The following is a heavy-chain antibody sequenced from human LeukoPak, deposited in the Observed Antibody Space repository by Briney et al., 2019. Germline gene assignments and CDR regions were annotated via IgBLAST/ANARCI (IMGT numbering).Heavy chain of an antibody. J-gene: IGHJ4*02. D-gene: IGHD3-9*01. CDR3: ARATTYDILTGYFDY. Sequence: GGSLRLSCAASGFTFSSYTMNWVRQAPGKGLEWVSSISSSSSYIYYAESVKGRFTMSRDNAKNSLYLQMSSLRAEDTAVYYCARATTYDILTGYFDYWGQGTLVTVSS. V-gene: IGHV3-21*01. CDR2: ISSSSSYI. CDR1: GFTFSSYT.